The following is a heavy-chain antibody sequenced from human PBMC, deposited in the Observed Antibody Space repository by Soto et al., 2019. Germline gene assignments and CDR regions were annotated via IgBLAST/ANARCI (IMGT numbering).Heavy chain of an antibody. CDR1: GGTFSSYA. Sequence: ASVKVSCKASGGTFSSYAISWVRQAPGQGLEWMGGIIPIFGTANYAQKFQGRVTITADKSTSTAYMELSSLRSEDTAVYYCARECRDGYKFPPGPYYFDYWGQGTLVTVSS. CDR2: IIPIFGTA. J-gene: IGHJ4*02. CDR3: ARECRDGYKFPPGPYYFDY. D-gene: IGHD5-12*01. V-gene: IGHV1-69*06.